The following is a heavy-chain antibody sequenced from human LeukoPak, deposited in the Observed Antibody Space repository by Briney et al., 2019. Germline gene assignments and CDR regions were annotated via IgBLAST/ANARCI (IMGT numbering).Heavy chain of an antibody. V-gene: IGHV3-23*01. J-gene: IGHJ4*02. CDR1: GFTFSSYG. CDR2: ISGSGGST. D-gene: IGHD3-10*01. CDR3: AKDLTPYYFHGSGTFNY. Sequence: GGSLRLSCAASGFTFSSYGMSWVRQAPGKGLEWVSAISGSGGSTYYADSVKGRFTISRDDSKNTVFLHINSLRPEDTAVYYCAKDLTPYYFHGSGTFNYWGQGTLVTVSS.